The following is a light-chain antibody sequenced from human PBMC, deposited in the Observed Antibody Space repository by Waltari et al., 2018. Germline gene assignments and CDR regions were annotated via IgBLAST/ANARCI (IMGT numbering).Light chain of an antibody. J-gene: IGKJ4*01. CDR2: GAS. CDR3: LQYHTFPLT. V-gene: IGKV1-33*01. Sequence: DIQMTQSPSSLFASVGDRVTITCQASQDISKNLHWFQQKPVKAPNLLIYGASSLHTGVPSRFSGSKSGTHFTFTISSLQPEDIATYYCLQYHTFPLTFGGGTKVEIK. CDR1: QDISKN.